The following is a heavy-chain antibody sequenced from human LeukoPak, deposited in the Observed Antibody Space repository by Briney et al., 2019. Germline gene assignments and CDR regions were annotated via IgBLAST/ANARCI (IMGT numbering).Heavy chain of an antibody. D-gene: IGHD6-13*01. CDR3: AAGTAADF. CDR2: IYSGGQT. CDR1: GFTVSSNY. V-gene: IGHV3-53*01. Sequence: GGSLRLSCVASGFTVSSNYMSWVRQAPGKGLEWVAVIYSGGQTYYADSAKGRFTISRDNAKSALYLHLNSLRLEDTAVYYCAAGTAADFWGQGTLVTVSS. J-gene: IGHJ4*02.